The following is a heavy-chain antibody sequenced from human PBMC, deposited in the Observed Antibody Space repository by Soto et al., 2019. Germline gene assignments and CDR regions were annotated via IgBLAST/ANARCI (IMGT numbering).Heavy chain of an antibody. V-gene: IGHV3-7*03. Sequence: GGSLRLSCAASGFTFSSYWMSWVRQAPGKGLEWVANIKQDGSEKYYVDSVKGRFTISRDNAKNSLYLQMNSLRAEDTAVYYCAREFSTAAAVAYYYYYMDVWGKGTTVTVSS. D-gene: IGHD6-13*01. J-gene: IGHJ6*03. CDR1: GFTFSSYW. CDR3: AREFSTAAAVAYYYYYMDV. CDR2: IKQDGSEK.